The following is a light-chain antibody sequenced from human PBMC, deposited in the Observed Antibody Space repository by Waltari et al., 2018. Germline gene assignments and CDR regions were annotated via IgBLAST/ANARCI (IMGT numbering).Light chain of an antibody. CDR3: QHYKSLPVS. J-gene: IGKJ1*01. CDR2: HTS. CDR1: QSVSIY. V-gene: IGKV3-20*01. Sequence: IVLTQSPGTLSLSPGERATLSCMASQSVSIYLAWYQQKPGQAPRLLIYHTSTRATGIPDRFSGSGSGTDFSLTISGLEPEDFAVYYCQHYKSLPVSFGQGTRVEIK.